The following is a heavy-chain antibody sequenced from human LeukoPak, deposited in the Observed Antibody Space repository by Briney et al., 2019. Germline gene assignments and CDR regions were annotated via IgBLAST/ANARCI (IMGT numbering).Heavy chain of an antibody. Sequence: GGSLRLSCAASGFTFSSYAMHWVRQAPGKGLEWVAVISYDGSNKYYADSVKGRFTISRDNSKNTLYLQMNSLRAEDTAVYYCARSRYYYDSSGNEGLGAFDIWGQGTMVTVSS. J-gene: IGHJ3*02. CDR1: GFTFSSYA. D-gene: IGHD3-22*01. V-gene: IGHV3-30*04. CDR3: ARSRYYYDSSGNEGLGAFDI. CDR2: ISYDGSNK.